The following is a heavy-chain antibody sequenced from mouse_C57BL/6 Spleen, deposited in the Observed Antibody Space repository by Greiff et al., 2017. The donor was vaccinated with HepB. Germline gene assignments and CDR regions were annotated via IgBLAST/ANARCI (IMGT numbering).Heavy chain of an antibody. Sequence: EVQLQQSGAELVRPGASVKLSCTASGFNIKDDYMHWVKQRPEQGLEWIGWIDPENGDTEYASKFQGKATITADTSSNTAYLQLSSLTSEDTAVYYCTTPITTVVAGYVDYWGQGTTLTVSS. CDR1: GFNIKDDY. D-gene: IGHD1-1*01. CDR3: TTPITTVVAGYVDY. V-gene: IGHV14-4*01. J-gene: IGHJ2*01. CDR2: IDPENGDT.